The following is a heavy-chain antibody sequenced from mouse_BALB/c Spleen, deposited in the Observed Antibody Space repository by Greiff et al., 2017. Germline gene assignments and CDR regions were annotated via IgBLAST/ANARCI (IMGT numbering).Heavy chain of an antibody. D-gene: IGHD4-1*01. J-gene: IGHJ3*01. CDR2: ISSGGSYT. Sequence: DVHLVESGGGLVKPGGSLKLSCAASGFTFSSYAMSWVRQTPEKRLEWVATISSGGSYTYYPDSVKGRFTISRDNAKNTLYLQMSSLRSEDTAMYYCARQLGFAYWGQGTLVTVSA. CDR3: ARQLGFAY. V-gene: IGHV5-9-3*01. CDR1: GFTFSSYA.